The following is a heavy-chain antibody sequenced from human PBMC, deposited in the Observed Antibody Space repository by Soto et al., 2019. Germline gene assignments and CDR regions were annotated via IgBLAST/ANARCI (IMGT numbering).Heavy chain of an antibody. D-gene: IGHD3-22*01. CDR2: IDPSGGIT. Sequence: QVQLSQFGAEVKKPGASVKVSCKASGYSFTNFHIHWVRQAPGQGLEWMGMIDPSGGITRDAQRLQGRITMTRDASTSTVYMELRSLTSEDTAVYYRARDVIGHDNYDTIGYYFDHWGQGTLVTVSS. V-gene: IGHV1-46*01. CDR3: ARDVIGHDNYDTIGYYFDH. CDR1: GYSFTNFH. J-gene: IGHJ4*02.